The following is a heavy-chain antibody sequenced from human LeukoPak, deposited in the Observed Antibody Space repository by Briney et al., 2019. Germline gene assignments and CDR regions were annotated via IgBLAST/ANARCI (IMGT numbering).Heavy chain of an antibody. CDR1: GFTFNYA. CDR3: VRVGNYREFDY. CDR2: ISSNGDAT. Sequence: GGSLRLSCAASGFTFNYALHWVRQAPGKGLEYVSAISSNGDATFYASSVKGRFTISRDNSKNTLYLQMGSLRAEDMAVYYCVRVGNYREFDYWGQGTLVTVSS. J-gene: IGHJ4*02. D-gene: IGHD1-7*01. V-gene: IGHV3-64*01.